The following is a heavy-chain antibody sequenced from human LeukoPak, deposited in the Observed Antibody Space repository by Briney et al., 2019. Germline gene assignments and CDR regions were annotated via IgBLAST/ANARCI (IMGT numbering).Heavy chain of an antibody. Sequence: SQTLSLTCTVSGGSISSGGYYWSWIRQPPGKGLEWIGYIYHSGSTYYNPSLKSRVTISVDTSKNQFSLKLSSVTAADTAVYYCARRVGDYGDYERFFDYWGQGTLVTVSS. J-gene: IGHJ4*02. D-gene: IGHD4-17*01. CDR1: GGSISSGGYY. CDR3: ARRVGDYGDYERFFDY. V-gene: IGHV4-30-2*01. CDR2: IYHSGST.